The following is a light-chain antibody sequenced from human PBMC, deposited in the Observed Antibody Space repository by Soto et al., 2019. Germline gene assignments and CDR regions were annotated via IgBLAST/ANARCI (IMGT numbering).Light chain of an antibody. CDR1: QGVTPAY. CDR2: GAS. J-gene: IGKJ3*01. Sequence: EIVLTQSPGTPSLSPGERATVSCRASQGVTPAYLAWYQHKPGQAPRLLIYGASNRATGIPDRFSGSGSGTDFTLTISRLEAEDFAVYSCQQYGGSPLFTFGPGARVDFK. CDR3: QQYGGSPLFT. V-gene: IGKV3-20*01.